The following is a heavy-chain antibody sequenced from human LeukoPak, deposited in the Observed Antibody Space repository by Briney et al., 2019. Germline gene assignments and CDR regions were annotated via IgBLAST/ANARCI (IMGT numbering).Heavy chain of an antibody. CDR2: IYSGGST. V-gene: IGHV3-53*01. Sequence: GGSLRLSCAASGFTVSSNYMSWVRQAPGKGLEWVSVIYSGGSTYYADSVKGRFTISRDNSKNTLYLQMNSLRAEDTAVYYCARDPVKGSSSWYRDIWGQGTMSPSLQ. CDR3: ARDPVKGSSSWYRDI. J-gene: IGHJ3*02. D-gene: IGHD6-13*01. CDR1: GFTVSSNY.